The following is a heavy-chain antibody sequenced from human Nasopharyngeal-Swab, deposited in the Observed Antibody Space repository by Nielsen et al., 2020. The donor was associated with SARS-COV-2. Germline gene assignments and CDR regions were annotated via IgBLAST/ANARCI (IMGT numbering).Heavy chain of an antibody. CDR2: IYYSGST. CDR1: GGSISSSSYY. V-gene: IGHV4-39*01. Sequence: SETLSLTCTVSGGSISSSSYYWGWIRQPPGKGLEWIGSIYYSGSTYYNPSPKSRVTISVDTSKNQFSLKLSSVTAADTAVYYCARQGPDDSSGYYYYYYGMDVWGQGTTVTVSS. D-gene: IGHD3-22*01. CDR3: ARQGPDDSSGYYYYYYGMDV. J-gene: IGHJ6*02.